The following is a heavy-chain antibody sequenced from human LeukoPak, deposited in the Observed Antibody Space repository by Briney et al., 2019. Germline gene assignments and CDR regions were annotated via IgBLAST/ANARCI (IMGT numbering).Heavy chain of an antibody. CDR3: ARRPPPYSSSWFYYYYMDV. D-gene: IGHD6-13*01. CDR2: INHSGST. J-gene: IGHJ6*03. V-gene: IGHV4-34*01. Sequence: PSETLSLTCAVYGGSFSGYYWSWIRQPPGKGLEWIGEINHSGSTNYNPSLKSRVTISVDTSKNQFSLTLSSVTAADTAVYHCARRPPPYSSSWFYYYYMDVWGKGTTVTVSS. CDR1: GGSFSGYY.